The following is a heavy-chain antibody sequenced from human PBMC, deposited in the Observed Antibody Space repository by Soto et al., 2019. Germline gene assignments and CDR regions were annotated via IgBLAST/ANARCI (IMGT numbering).Heavy chain of an antibody. CDR2: ISGSGGST. Sequence: EVQLLESGGGLVQPGGSLRLSCAASGFTFSSYAMSWVRQASGKGLEWVSAISGSGGSTYYADSVKGRFTISRDNSKNMLYLQMNSLRAEDTAVYYCAKDRYLGGGSYYFDYWGQGTLVTVSS. D-gene: IGHD2-15*01. V-gene: IGHV3-23*01. J-gene: IGHJ4*02. CDR1: GFTFSSYA. CDR3: AKDRYLGGGSYYFDY.